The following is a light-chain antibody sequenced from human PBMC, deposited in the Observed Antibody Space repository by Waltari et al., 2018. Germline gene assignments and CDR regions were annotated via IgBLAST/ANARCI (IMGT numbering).Light chain of an antibody. V-gene: IGLV3-1*01. CDR2: QDS. CDR1: KLGDQY. Sequence: SYELTHPPSVSVSPGQTAIITCSGHKLGDQYASWYRQKPGQSPVLVIYQDSVRPSGIPERFSGSNSGNTATLTISGTQAMDEADYYCQAWHSNTGVFGTGTKVTVL. J-gene: IGLJ1*01. CDR3: QAWHSNTGV.